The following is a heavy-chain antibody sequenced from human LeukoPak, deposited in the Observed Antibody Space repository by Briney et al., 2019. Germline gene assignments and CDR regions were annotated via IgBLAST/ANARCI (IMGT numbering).Heavy chain of an antibody. V-gene: IGHV4-39*01. CDR3: ARTHTYNDFWSGYYYYYYMDV. Sequence: PSETLSLTCTVSGRSISSSSYYWGWIRQPPGKGLEWIGSIYYSGSTYYNPYLKSRVTISVDTSKNQFPLKLSSVTAADKAVYYCARTHTYNDFWSGYYYYYYMDVWGKGTTVPVSS. CDR2: IYYSGST. J-gene: IGHJ6*03. D-gene: IGHD3-3*01. CDR1: GRSISSSSYY.